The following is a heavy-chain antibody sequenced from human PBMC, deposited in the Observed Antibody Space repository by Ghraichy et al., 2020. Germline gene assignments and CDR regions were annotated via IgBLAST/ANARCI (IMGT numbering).Heavy chain of an antibody. J-gene: IGHJ4*02. CDR3: AREIYYNSRGFSTI. CDR1: GFIVSSNY. Sequence: GVLNISCAASGFIVSSNYMSWVRQAPGKGLEWVSVIYSGGSTEYADSVKGRFSISRDNSKNTVYLQMNSLRAEDTAVYYCAREIYYNSRGFSTIWGQGTLVTVSS. CDR2: IYSGGST. V-gene: IGHV3-53*01. D-gene: IGHD3-22*01.